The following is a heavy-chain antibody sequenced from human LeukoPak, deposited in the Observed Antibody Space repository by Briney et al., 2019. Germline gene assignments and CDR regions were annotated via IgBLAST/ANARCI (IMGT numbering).Heavy chain of an antibody. CDR1: GGTFSSYA. D-gene: IGHD1-26*01. CDR3: ARDSALGSGSYDDY. V-gene: IGHV1-69*13. CDR2: IIPIFGTA. Sequence: SVKVSCTASGGTFSSYAISWVRQAPGQGLEWMGGIIPIFGTANYAQKFQGRVTITADESTSTAYMELSSLRSEDTAVYYCARDSALGSGSYDDYWGQGTLVTVSS. J-gene: IGHJ4*02.